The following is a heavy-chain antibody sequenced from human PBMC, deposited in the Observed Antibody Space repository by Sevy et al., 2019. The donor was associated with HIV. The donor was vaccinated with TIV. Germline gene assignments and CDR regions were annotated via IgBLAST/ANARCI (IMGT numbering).Heavy chain of an antibody. CDR2: ISSSSSTI. V-gene: IGHV3-48*01. J-gene: IGHJ1*01. CDR3: ALERLSSDVAEYFQN. CDR1: GFTFSSYS. D-gene: IGHD1-1*01. Sequence: GGSLRLSCAASGFTFSSYSMNWVRQAPGKGLEWVSYISSSSSTIYYADSVKGRFTISRDNFKNSLSLQMNSLRAEDTAVYFCALERLSSDVAEYFQNWGQGTLVTVSS.